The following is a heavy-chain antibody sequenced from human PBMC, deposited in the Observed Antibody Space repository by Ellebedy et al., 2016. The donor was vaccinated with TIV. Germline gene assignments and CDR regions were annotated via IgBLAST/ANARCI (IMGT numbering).Heavy chain of an antibody. J-gene: IGHJ4*02. Sequence: ASVKVSCXVSGYTLTELSMHWVRQAPGKGLEWMGGFDPEDGETIYAQKFQGRVTMTEDTSTDTAYMELSSLRSEDTAVYYCATGLMVRGVMYYWGQGTLVTVSS. CDR1: GYTLTELS. CDR2: FDPEDGET. V-gene: IGHV1-24*01. CDR3: ATGLMVRGVMYY. D-gene: IGHD3-10*01.